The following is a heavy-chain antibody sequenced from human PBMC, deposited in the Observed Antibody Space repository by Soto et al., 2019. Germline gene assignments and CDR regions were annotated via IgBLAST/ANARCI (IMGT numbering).Heavy chain of an antibody. CDR3: AGGTVGALSGSLHY. CDR1: GYTFDSYA. CDR2: ISAGSGNT. D-gene: IGHD1-26*01. V-gene: IGHV1-3*01. Sequence: QVQLEQSGAEVKKPGASVKVSCKASGYTFDSYAIHWVRQAPGQSLEWMGGISAGSGNTRISQKFHDRVTMTKDTSASSAYMELHRLTSSDPAVYICAGGTVGALSGSLHYGGMGTLVTVSS. J-gene: IGHJ4*02.